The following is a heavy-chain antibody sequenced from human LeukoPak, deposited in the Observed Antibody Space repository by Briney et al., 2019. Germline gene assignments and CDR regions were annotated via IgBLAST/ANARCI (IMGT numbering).Heavy chain of an antibody. V-gene: IGHV4-61*02. CDR2: IYTSGST. CDR1: GGSISSGSYY. D-gene: IGHD4-17*01. CDR3: AREAVDYGDYGYYYYMDV. Sequence: SQTLSLTCTVSGGSISSGSYYWSWIRQPAGKGLEWIGRIYTSGSTNYNPSLKSRVTISVDTSKNQFSLKLSSVTAADTAVYYCAREAVDYGDYGYYYYMDVWGKGTTVTVSS. J-gene: IGHJ6*03.